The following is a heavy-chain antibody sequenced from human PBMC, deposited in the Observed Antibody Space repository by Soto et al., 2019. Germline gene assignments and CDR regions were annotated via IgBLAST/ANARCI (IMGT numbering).Heavy chain of an antibody. CDR3: ARGRRRYFFGSGSYYPPSYYGLGV. J-gene: IGHJ6*01. CDR1: GGYDSVYY. D-gene: IGHD3-10*01. V-gene: IGHV4-34*01. CDR2: INHSGST. Sequence: GGYDSVYYCSWIRQPHRKGLEWIGEINHSGSTNYNPSLKSRVTISVDTPKNQFSLKLSSVTAADTAVYYCARGRRRYFFGSGSYYPPSYYGLGVCGQATLVSVSS.